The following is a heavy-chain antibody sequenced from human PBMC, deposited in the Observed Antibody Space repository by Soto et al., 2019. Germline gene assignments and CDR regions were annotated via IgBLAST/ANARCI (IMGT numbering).Heavy chain of an antibody. CDR3: ARGGGTSPGIFDY. J-gene: IGHJ4*02. Sequence: SVKVSCKASGGTFSSYAISWVRQAPGQGLEWMGRIIPIFGTADYAQKYQGRVTITADESTSTGNMELSSLRSEDTAVYYCARGGGTSPGIFDYWGQGTLVTVSS. V-gene: IGHV1-69*13. CDR2: IIPIFGTA. D-gene: IGHD2-15*01. CDR1: GGTFSSYA.